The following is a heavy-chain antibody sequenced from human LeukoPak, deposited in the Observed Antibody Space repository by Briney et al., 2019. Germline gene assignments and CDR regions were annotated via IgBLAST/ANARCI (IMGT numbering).Heavy chain of an antibody. CDR2: IYYSGST. V-gene: IGHV4-59*11. CDR1: GDSISSQY. Sequence: SETLSLTCTVSGDSISSQYWSWLRQPPGKGLEWIGYIYYSGSTSYNPSLKSRVTISVDTSKNQFSLRLSSVTAADTAVYYCARDIISEYSSSHSHFDPWGQGTLVTVSS. CDR3: ARDIISEYSSSHSHFDP. J-gene: IGHJ5*02. D-gene: IGHD6-6*01.